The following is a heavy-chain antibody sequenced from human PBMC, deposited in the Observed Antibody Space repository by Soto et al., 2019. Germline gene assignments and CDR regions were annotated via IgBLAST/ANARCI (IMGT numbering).Heavy chain of an antibody. Sequence: GGSLRLSCAASEFIFSDYEINWVRQAPGKGLEWVSYISGSGLTIYYADSVKGRFTISRDNAKNSLYLQMNSLGVEDTAVYYCARGPYRNTYNWFDSWGQGTLVTVSS. D-gene: IGHD5-12*01. J-gene: IGHJ5*02. CDR3: ARGPYRNTYNWFDS. CDR2: ISGSGLTI. V-gene: IGHV3-48*03. CDR1: EFIFSDYE.